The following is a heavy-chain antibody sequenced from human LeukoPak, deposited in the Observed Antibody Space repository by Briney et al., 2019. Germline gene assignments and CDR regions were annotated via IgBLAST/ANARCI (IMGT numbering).Heavy chain of an antibody. V-gene: IGHV4-59*08. J-gene: IGHJ6*03. D-gene: IGHD4-17*01. CDR3: ASTVTTSGYYYYMDV. Sequence: PSETLSLTCTVSGGSISSYYWSWLRQPPGKGLEWIGYIYYSGSTNHNPSLKSRVTISVDTSKNQCSLTLSSVTAADTAGYYCASTVTTSGYYYYMDVWGKGTTVTISS. CDR1: GGSISSYY. CDR2: IYYSGST.